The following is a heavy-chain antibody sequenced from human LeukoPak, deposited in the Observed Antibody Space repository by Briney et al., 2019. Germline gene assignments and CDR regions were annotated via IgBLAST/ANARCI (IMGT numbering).Heavy chain of an antibody. CDR2: INPYSGDT. J-gene: IGHJ4*02. V-gene: IGHV1-2*02. D-gene: IGHD1-26*01. CDR3: ARVAMSGIGSDDF. Sequence: ASVTVSCTASGYTFTGYYVHWVRQAPGQGLEWMGWINPYSGDTNYAQKFQGRVTMTRDTSISTAYMELSSLKSDDTAVYYCARVAMSGIGSDDFWGQGTLVTASS. CDR1: GYTFTGYY.